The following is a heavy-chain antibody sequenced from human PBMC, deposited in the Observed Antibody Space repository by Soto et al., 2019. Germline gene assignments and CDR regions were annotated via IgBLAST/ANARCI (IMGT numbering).Heavy chain of an antibody. V-gene: IGHV4-59*01. D-gene: IGHD6-19*01. CDR1: GGSISSYY. J-gene: IGHJ4*02. CDR3: ARGFGADRLVFPFDN. CDR2: VHYSGSA. Sequence: QVQLQESGPGLVKPSETLSLTCTVSGGSISSYYWNWIRQPPGKGLEGLGHVHYSGSANYNPSLKSRVTVAVDTAKNQFFLKLNAVTAADTAVYYCARGFGADRLVFPFDNWGQGTLVTVSS.